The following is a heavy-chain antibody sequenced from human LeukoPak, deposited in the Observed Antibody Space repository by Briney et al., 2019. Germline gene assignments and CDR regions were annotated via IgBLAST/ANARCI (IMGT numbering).Heavy chain of an antibody. J-gene: IGHJ5*02. CDR3: AGLTTANNWFDP. Sequence: AXVKVSCKASGYTFTGYYMHWVRQAPGQGLEWMGWINPNSGGANYAQKFQGRVTMTRDKSKSTAYMEVSRLRSDDTAVYYCAGLTTANNWFDPWGQGTLVTVSS. CDR1: GYTFTGYY. D-gene: IGHD1-1*01. CDR2: INPNSGGA. V-gene: IGHV1-2*02.